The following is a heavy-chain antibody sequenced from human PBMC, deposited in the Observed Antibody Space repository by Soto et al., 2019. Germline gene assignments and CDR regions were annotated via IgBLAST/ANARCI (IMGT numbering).Heavy chain of an antibody. D-gene: IGHD3-10*01. CDR3: ARDYYGSGSLYYYYYGMDV. V-gene: IGHV4-30-4*01. CDR1: GGSISSGDYY. CDR2: IYYSGST. Sequence: SETLSLTCPVSGGSISSGDYYWSWIRQPPEKGLEWIGYIYYSGSTYYNPSLKSRVTISVDTSKNQFSLKLSSVTAADTAVYYCARDYYGSGSLYYYYYGMDVWGQGTTVTVSS. J-gene: IGHJ6*02.